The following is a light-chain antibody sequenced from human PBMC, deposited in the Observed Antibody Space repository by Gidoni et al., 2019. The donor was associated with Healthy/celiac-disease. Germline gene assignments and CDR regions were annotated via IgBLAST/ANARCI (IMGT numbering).Light chain of an antibody. CDR1: QCVSSSY. CDR2: GAS. V-gene: IGKV3-20*01. CDR3: QQYGSSPPYT. J-gene: IGKJ2*01. Sequence: EIVLTQSPGTLSLSPGERATLSCRASQCVSSSYLALYQQKPGQAPRLLIYGASSRATGIPDRFSGSGSGTDFTRTISRLEPEDFAVYYCQQYGSSPPYTFGQGTKLEIK.